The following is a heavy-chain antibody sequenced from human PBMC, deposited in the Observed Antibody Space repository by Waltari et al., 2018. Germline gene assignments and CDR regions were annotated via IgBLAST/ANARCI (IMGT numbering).Heavy chain of an antibody. J-gene: IGHJ4*02. CDR2: IYPDDSNT. V-gene: IGHV5-51*01. CDR1: GYKFSNYW. CDR3: ARYDGSGSYWVAGDF. D-gene: IGHD3-10*01. Sequence: EVQLVQSGAEVKKPGESLKISCKGSGYKFSNYWIAWVRQMPGKGLEWMGFIYPDDSNTVYSPSFHGQVTISADRSIDTAYLQWTSLKASDTAIYYCARYDGSGSYWVAGDFWGQGTLVTVSS.